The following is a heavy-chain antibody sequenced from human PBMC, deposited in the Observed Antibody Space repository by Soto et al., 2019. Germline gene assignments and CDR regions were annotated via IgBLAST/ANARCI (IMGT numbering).Heavy chain of an antibody. CDR3: ARDRVARGQWLVRPSRNYYFDY. J-gene: IGHJ4*02. V-gene: IGHV3-66*01. CDR2: IYSGGST. CDR1: GFTVSSNS. Sequence: EVQLVESGGGLVQPGGSLRLSCAASGFTVSSNSMSWVRQAQGKGLEWVSVIYSGGSTYYADSVKGRFTISRDNSKNTLYLQMNSLRAEDTAVYYCARDRVARGQWLVRPSRNYYFDYWGQGTLVTVSS. D-gene: IGHD6-19*01.